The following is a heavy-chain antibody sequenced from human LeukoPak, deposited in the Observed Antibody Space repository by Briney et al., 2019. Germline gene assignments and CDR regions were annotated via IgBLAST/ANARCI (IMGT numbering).Heavy chain of an antibody. CDR1: GYTFTSYA. V-gene: IGHV1-3*01. D-gene: IGHD3-3*01. CDR2: INAGNGNT. J-gene: IGHJ4*02. CDR3: ARGPRITIFGVVIIPYLDY. Sequence: ASVKVSCKASGYTFTSYAMHWVRQAPGQRLEWMGWINAGNGNTKYSQKFQGRVTITRDTSASTAYMELSSLRSEDTAVYYCARGPRITIFGVVIIPYLDYWGQGTLVTVSS.